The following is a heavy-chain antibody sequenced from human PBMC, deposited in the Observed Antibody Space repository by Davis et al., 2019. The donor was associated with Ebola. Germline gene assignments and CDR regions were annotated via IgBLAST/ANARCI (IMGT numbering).Heavy chain of an antibody. CDR1: GYTFTGYY. CDR2: INPNSGGT. J-gene: IGHJ4*02. CDR3: ARELLVTGYKCADY. D-gene: IGHD3-9*01. Sequence: ASVKVSCKASGYTFTGYYMHWVRQAPGQGLEWRGWINPNSGGTNYAQKFQGWVTMTRDTSISTAYMELSRLRSDDTAMYYCARELLVTGYKCADYWGQGTLVTVSS. V-gene: IGHV1-2*04.